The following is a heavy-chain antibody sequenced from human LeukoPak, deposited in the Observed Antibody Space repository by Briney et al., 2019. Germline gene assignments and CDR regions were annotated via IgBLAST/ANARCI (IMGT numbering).Heavy chain of an antibody. CDR2: VYYSGST. CDR1: GGSISSYF. V-gene: IGHV4-39*01. J-gene: IGHJ4*02. CDR3: ARVSRGRDRTGEPTFYFDY. D-gene: IGHD7-27*01. Sequence: PSETLSLTCTVSGGSISSYFWGWIRQPPGKGLEWIGSVYYSGSTFYNPSLKSRVTISVDTSKNQFSPQLSSVTPEDTAVYYCARVSRGRDRTGEPTFYFDYWGQGALVTVSS.